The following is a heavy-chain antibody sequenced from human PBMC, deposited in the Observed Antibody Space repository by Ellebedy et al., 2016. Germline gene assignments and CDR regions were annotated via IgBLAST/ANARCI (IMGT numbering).Heavy chain of an antibody. V-gene: IGHV3-7*04. Sequence: GESLKISXVVSGFTFSSYYMSWVRPAPEKGLEWVANIKQDGSEKYYVDSVKGRFTISRDDAKNSLFLQMNSLRGEDTAVYYCARDDNDYSIDYWGQGTLVTVSS. J-gene: IGHJ4*02. CDR2: IKQDGSEK. CDR1: GFTFSSYY. CDR3: ARDDNDYSIDY. D-gene: IGHD1-1*01.